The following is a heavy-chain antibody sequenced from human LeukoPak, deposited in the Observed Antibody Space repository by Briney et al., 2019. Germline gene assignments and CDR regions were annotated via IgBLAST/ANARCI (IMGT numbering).Heavy chain of an antibody. CDR2: IIPIFGTA. CDR1: GGTFSSYA. J-gene: IGHJ3*02. Sequence: ASVKVSCKASGGTFSSYAISWVRQAPGQGLEWMGRIIPIFGTANYAQKFQGRVTITTDESTSTAYMELSSLRSEDTAVYYCERDRGSFRSRGDDAFDIWGQGTMVTVSS. CDR3: ERDRGSFRSRGDDAFDI. D-gene: IGHD2-15*01. V-gene: IGHV1-69*05.